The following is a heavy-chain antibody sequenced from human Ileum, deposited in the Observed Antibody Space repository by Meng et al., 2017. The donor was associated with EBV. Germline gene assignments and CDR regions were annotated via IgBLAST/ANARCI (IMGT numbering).Heavy chain of an antibody. J-gene: IGHJ4*02. V-gene: IGHV4-34*12. D-gene: IGHD2-8*02. Sequence: HVHMPQWCERLVNASETPSLTGACTGGALRDAYWNLIPQPPRKGLEWIGESIHGGSPSYNPSLKSRVTISIDTSKNQLSLMLSSVTAADTAVYYCARRPTGIDYWGQGTLVTVSS. CDR1: GGALRDAY. CDR3: ARRPTGIDY. CDR2: SIHGGSP.